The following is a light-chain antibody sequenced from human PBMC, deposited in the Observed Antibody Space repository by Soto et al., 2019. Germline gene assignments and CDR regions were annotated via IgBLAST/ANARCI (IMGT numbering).Light chain of an antibody. V-gene: IGKV3-20*01. CDR1: QSIGSNS. CDR3: QQYGSSLYT. Sequence: EIVLTQSPGTLSLSPGEGASLSCRASQSIGSNSLAWYQHKPGQSPRLLIYDASIRATGIPERFSGSGSGTDFTLTIRRLEAEDFAVYYCQQYGSSLYTFGQATKVDLK. J-gene: IGKJ2*01. CDR2: DAS.